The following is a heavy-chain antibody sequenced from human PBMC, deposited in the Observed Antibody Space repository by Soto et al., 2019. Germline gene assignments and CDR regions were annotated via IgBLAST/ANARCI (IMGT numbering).Heavy chain of an antibody. J-gene: IGHJ6*02. CDR2: IYYSGIT. CDR3: ARDTEYCTNGVCSDYYYGMDV. Sequence: PSETLSLTCTVSGGSISSYYWSWIRQPPGKGLEWIGYIYYSGITNYNPSLKSRVTISVDTSKNQFSLKLSSVTAADTAVYYCARDTEYCTNGVCSDYYYGMDVWGQGTTVTV. CDR1: GGSISSYY. D-gene: IGHD2-8*01. V-gene: IGHV4-59*01.